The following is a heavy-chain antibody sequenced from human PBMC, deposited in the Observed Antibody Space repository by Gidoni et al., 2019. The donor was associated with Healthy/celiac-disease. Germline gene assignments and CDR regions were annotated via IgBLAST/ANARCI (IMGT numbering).Heavy chain of an antibody. D-gene: IGHD3-3*01. V-gene: IGHV1-69*01. CDR2: ISPIFGTA. CDR1: GVTFSSYA. J-gene: IGHJ6*02. CDR3: ARARITILGVIPPTSYGMDV. Sequence: QAQPVQPGAEVKWPAFSVKVSCKASGVTFSSYALGWVRQAPGQGLECMGGISPIFGTADNEQKFKGKVAITADESTSTAYMGLSRLKSEETAVYYCARARITILGVIPPTSYGMDVWGQGTTVTVSS.